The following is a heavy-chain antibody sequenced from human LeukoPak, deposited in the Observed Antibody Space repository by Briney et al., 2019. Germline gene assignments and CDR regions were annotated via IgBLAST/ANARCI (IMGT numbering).Heavy chain of an antibody. J-gene: IGHJ4*02. CDR3: AKGGATIVPHWIDY. V-gene: IGHV3-23*01. Sequence: GGSLRLSCAASGFTFSSSCMSLVRQAPGKGLEWVSSRGGSGGSTDYADSVKGRFTSSRDNSKNTLNMQMNSLRADDTAVYYCAKGGATIVPHWIDYWGQGTLVTVSS. CDR1: GFTFSSSC. D-gene: IGHD5-12*01. CDR2: RGGSGGST.